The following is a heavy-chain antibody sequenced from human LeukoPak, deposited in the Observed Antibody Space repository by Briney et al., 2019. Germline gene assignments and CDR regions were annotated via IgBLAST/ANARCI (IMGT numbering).Heavy chain of an antibody. J-gene: IGHJ3*02. CDR1: GGTFSSYA. Sequence: GSSVKVSCKASGGTFSSYAISWVRQAPGQGLEWMGGIIPIFGTANYGQKFQGRVTITADESTSTAYMELSSLRSEDTAVYYCASHPTDYYDSSGWAFDIWGQGTMVTVSS. CDR2: IIPIFGTA. V-gene: IGHV1-69*01. D-gene: IGHD3-22*01. CDR3: ASHPTDYYDSSGWAFDI.